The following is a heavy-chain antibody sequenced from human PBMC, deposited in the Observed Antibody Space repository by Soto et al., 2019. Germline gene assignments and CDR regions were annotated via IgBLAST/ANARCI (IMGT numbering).Heavy chain of an antibody. CDR3: ATWVDYGDLAGLDF. Sequence: QGQLLQSGAEVKKPGASVKVSCKTSGYSFTDYKLHWVRQAPGQGLEWMGWVDPNGGGSNSAQKFQGSVTMTCDTSITTAYLDLTRLTTDDTATYFCATWVDYGDLAGLDFWGQGTLVTVSS. CDR1: GYSFTDYK. V-gene: IGHV1-2*04. CDR2: VDPNGGGS. J-gene: IGHJ4*02. D-gene: IGHD4-17*01.